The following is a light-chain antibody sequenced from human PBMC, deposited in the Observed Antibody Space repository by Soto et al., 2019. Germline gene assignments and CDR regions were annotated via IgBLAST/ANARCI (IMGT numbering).Light chain of an antibody. CDR2: GAS. CDR1: QSVASSY. CDR3: QQYGGSPLT. V-gene: IGKV3-20*01. J-gene: IGKJ4*01. Sequence: EVVLTQSPGTLSLSPGERATLSCMASQSVASSYLAWYQQKAGQAPRLLIYGASSRATGIPDRFSGSGSGTDFTLTINRLAPEDFAVYYCQQYGGSPLTFGGGTKVDIK.